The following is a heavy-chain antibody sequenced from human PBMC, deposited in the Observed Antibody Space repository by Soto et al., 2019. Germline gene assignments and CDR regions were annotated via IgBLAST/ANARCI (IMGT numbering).Heavy chain of an antibody. CDR3: ARRYGYSFDY. D-gene: IGHD4-17*01. J-gene: IGHJ4*02. V-gene: IGHV4-59*08. CDR2: IYYSGST. CDR1: GGSISSYC. Sequence: LQTQSLTCTVSGGSISSYCCSWIRQHPGKGLEWIGYIYYSGSTNYNPSLKSRVTISVDTSNNQFSLKLSSVTAADTAVYCGARRYGYSFDYWGQGTLGTLSS.